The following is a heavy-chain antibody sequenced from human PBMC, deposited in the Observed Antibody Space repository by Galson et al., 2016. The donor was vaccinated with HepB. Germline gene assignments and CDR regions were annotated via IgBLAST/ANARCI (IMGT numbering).Heavy chain of an antibody. J-gene: IGHJ4*02. Sequence: SLRLSCAASGFTFSSYAMSWFRQAPGKGLEWVSAISGRDGTTQYADSVKGRFTISRDNSKNTLYLQINSLRAEDTAVYYCAKDQKDQWWYFDYWGQGALVTVSS. CDR1: GFTFSSYA. CDR3: AKDQKDQWWYFDY. CDR2: ISGRDGTT. D-gene: IGHD2-15*01. V-gene: IGHV3-23*01.